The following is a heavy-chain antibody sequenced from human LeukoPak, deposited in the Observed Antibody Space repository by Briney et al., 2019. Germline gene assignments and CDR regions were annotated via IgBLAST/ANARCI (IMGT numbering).Heavy chain of an antibody. CDR2: ISSSSSYI. CDR3: ATIKGWLELRQHDAFDI. J-gene: IGHJ3*02. V-gene: IGHV3-21*01. CDR1: GFTFRSYS. D-gene: IGHD1-7*01. Sequence: KPGGSLRLSCAASGFTFRSYSMNWVRQAPGKGLEWVSSISSSSSYIYYADSVKGRFTISRDNAKNSLYLQMNSLRAEDTAVYYCATIKGWLELRQHDAFDIWGQGTMVTVSS.